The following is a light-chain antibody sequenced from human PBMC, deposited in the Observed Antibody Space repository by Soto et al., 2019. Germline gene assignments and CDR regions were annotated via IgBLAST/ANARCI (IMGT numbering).Light chain of an antibody. CDR3: AAWDDSLNGPNYV. CDR1: SSNIGSNT. Sequence: QSVLTQPPSASGTPGRRVTISSSGSSSNIGSNTVNWYQQLPGTAPKLLIYSNNQRPSGVPDRFSGSKSGTSASLAISGLQSEDEADYYCAAWDDSLNGPNYVFGTGTKVTVL. V-gene: IGLV1-44*01. J-gene: IGLJ1*01. CDR2: SNN.